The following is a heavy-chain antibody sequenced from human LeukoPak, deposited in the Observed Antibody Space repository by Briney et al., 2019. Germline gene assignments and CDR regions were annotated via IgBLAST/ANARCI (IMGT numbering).Heavy chain of an antibody. CDR1: GFTFSSYA. J-gene: IGHJ3*02. D-gene: IGHD3-10*01. CDR3: ARDNLWFGELYPPVGAFDI. Sequence: PGGSLRLSCAASGFTFSSYALTWVRQAPGKGLEWVSTISDSGHRTYYSDSVKGRLTISRDNSKKTVYLQMNNLTADDTAVYYCARDNLWFGELYPPVGAFDIWGQGTMVTVSS. V-gene: IGHV3-23*01. CDR2: ISDSGHRT.